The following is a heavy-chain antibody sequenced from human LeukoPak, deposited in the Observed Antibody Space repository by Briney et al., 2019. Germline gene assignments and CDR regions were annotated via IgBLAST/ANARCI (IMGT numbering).Heavy chain of an antibody. CDR3: ARGTGTYHY. CDR1: GFTFSAYD. CDR2: ISSSGSTI. V-gene: IGHV3-48*03. J-gene: IGHJ4*02. Sequence: PGGSLRLSCEASGFTFSAYDMNWVRQAPGKGLEWVSYISSSGSTIYYADSVKGRFTVSRDNAKSSLYLQMNSLSAEDTAVYYCARGTGTYHYWGQGTLVTVSS. D-gene: IGHD1-1*01.